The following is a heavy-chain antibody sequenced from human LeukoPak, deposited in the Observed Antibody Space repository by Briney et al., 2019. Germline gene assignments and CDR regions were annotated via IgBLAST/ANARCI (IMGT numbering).Heavy chain of an antibody. J-gene: IGHJ4*02. Sequence: PGGSLRLSCAASGFTFSSSWMHWVRQAPGKGLVWVSRLRGDGSFTNYTDPVKGRFTISRDNSKNTLYLQMNSLRAEDTALYYCARLVVAAGIAYYDYWGQGTLVTASS. D-gene: IGHD1-14*01. CDR1: GFTFSSSW. V-gene: IGHV3-74*01. CDR2: LRGDGSFT. CDR3: ARLVVAAGIAYYDY.